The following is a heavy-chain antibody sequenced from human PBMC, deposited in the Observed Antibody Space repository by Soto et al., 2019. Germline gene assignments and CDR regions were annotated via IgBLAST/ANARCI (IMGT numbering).Heavy chain of an antibody. D-gene: IGHD3-3*01. CDR1: GGSISSGGYY. Sequence: QVQLQESGPGLVKPPQTLSLTCTVSGGSISSGGYYWSWIRQHPGKGLEWIGYIYYSGSTYYNPSLKSRVTISVDTSKNQFSLKLSSVTAADTAVYYCARGGVIMGWFDPWGQGTLVTVSS. CDR3: ARGGVIMGWFDP. CDR2: IYYSGST. V-gene: IGHV4-31*03. J-gene: IGHJ5*02.